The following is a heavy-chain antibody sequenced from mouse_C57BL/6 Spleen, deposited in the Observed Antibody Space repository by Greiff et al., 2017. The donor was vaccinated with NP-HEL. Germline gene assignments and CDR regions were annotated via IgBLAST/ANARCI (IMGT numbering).Heavy chain of an antibody. CDR2: ISDGGSYT. CDR3: ARDRGDGSNFDY. J-gene: IGHJ2*01. V-gene: IGHV5-4*01. CDR1: GFTFSSYA. D-gene: IGHD2-3*01. Sequence: EVKLVESGGGLVKPGGSLKLSCAASGFTFSSYAMSWVRQTPEKRLEWVATISDGGSYTYYPDNVKGRFTISRDNAKNNLYLQMSHLKSEDTAMYYCARDRGDGSNFDYWGQGTTLTVSS.